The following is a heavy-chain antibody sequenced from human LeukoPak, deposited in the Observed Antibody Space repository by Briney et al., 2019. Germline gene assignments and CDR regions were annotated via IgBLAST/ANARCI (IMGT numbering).Heavy chain of an antibody. CDR2: IYYSGST. CDR1: GGSISSGDYY. CDR3: ARGYCSGGSCYELDY. J-gene: IGHJ4*02. V-gene: IGHV4-30-4*01. Sequence: PSQTLSLTCTVSGGSISSGDYYWSWIRQPPGKGLEWIGYIYYSGSTYCNPSLKSRVTISVDTSKDQFSLKLSSVTAADTAVYYCARGYCSGGSCYELDYWGQGTLVTVSS. D-gene: IGHD2-15*01.